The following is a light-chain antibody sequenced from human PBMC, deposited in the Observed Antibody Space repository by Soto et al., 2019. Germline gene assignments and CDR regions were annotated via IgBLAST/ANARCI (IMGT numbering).Light chain of an antibody. Sequence: DIQITQSPSSLSASVGDRVTITYRASQSISIYLNWYQQKPGKAPKLLIYAASSLQSGVPSRFSGSGSGTDFTLTISSLQPEDFATYYCQQSYSTHRTFGPGTKVDIK. J-gene: IGKJ3*01. CDR3: QQSYSTHRT. CDR2: AAS. V-gene: IGKV1-39*01. CDR1: QSISIY.